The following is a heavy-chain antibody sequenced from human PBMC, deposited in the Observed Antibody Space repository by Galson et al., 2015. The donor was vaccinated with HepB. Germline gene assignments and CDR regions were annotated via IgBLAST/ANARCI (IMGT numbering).Heavy chain of an antibody. CDR3: AREDSSGWYWYFDL. CDR1: GGTFSSYA. V-gene: IGHV1-69*04. CDR2: IIPILGIA. Sequence: SVKVSCKASGGTFSSYAISWVRQAPGQGLEWMGRIIPILGIANYAQKFQGRVTITADKSTSTAYMELSSLRSEDTAVYYCAREDSSGWYWYFDLWGRGTLVTVSS. D-gene: IGHD6-19*01. J-gene: IGHJ2*01.